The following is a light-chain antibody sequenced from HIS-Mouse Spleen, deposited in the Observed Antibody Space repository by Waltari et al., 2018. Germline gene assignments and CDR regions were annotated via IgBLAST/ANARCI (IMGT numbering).Light chain of an antibody. J-gene: IGLJ2*01. V-gene: IGLV3-10*01. CDR1: ALPKKY. Sequence: SYELTQPPSVSVSPGQTATITCSGDALPKKYAYWYQQKSDQAPVLVIYEDSKRPSGIPERFSGSSSGTMATLTISGAQVEDEADYYCYSTDSSGNHRVFGGGTKLTVL. CDR2: EDS. CDR3: YSTDSSGNHRV.